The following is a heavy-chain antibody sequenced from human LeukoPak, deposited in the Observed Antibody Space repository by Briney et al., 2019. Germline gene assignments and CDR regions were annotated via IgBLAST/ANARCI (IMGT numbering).Heavy chain of an antibody. CDR2: IYYSGST. V-gene: IGHV4-39*07. Sequence: SETLSLTCTVSGGSISSSSYYWGWIRQPPGKGLEWIGSIYYSGSTNYNPSLKSRVTISVDTSKNQFSLKLSSVTAADTAVYYCARGQVPAAERVTYYFDYWGQGTLVTVSS. J-gene: IGHJ4*02. D-gene: IGHD2-2*01. CDR1: GGSISSSSYY. CDR3: ARGQVPAAERVTYYFDY.